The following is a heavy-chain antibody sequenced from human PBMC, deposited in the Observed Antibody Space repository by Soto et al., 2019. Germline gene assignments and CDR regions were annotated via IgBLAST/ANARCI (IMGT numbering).Heavy chain of an antibody. J-gene: IGHJ4*02. D-gene: IGHD3-22*01. Sequence: QVQLVESGGGVVQPGRSLRLSCAASGFTFSNYGMHWVRQAPGKGLEWVAVIWYDGSNKYYADSVKGRFTISRDNSKNTLYLQMNDLRAEATAVYYCARDRMYYDSSGYYDYWGQGTLVTVSS. CDR1: GFTFSNYG. CDR2: IWYDGSNK. V-gene: IGHV3-33*01. CDR3: ARDRMYYDSSGYYDY.